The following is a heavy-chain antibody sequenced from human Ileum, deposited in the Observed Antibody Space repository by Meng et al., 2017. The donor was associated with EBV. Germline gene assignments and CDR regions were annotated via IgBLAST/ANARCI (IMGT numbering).Heavy chain of an antibody. Sequence: VEVQPWGAGLFKPSETLSLTCAVYGGSFTNYYWTWIRQPPWKGLEWIGEIDHSGSTKYNPSLKGRVTISLDTSNNQFSLKLNSVTAADTALYYCARYGRCSGNSFYCFDPWGQGSLVTVSS. D-gene: IGHD4-23*01. CDR1: GGSFTNYY. V-gene: IGHV4-34*01. J-gene: IGHJ5*02. CDR3: ARYGRCSGNSFYCFDP. CDR2: IDHSGST.